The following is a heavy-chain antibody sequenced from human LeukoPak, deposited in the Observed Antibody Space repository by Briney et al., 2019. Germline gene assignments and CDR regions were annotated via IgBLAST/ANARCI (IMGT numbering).Heavy chain of an antibody. D-gene: IGHD3-22*01. CDR3: ARRDSSGYYSGDAFDI. J-gene: IGHJ3*02. Sequence: SVKVSCKASGGTFSSYAISWVRQAPGQGLEWMGGIIPIFGTANYAQKFQGRVTITADESTSTAYMELSSLRSEDTAVYYCARRDSSGYYSGDAFDIWGQGTMVTVSS. V-gene: IGHV1-69*01. CDR1: GGTFSSYA. CDR2: IIPIFGTA.